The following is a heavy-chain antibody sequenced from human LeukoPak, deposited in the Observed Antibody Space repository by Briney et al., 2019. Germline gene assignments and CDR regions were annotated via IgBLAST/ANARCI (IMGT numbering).Heavy chain of an antibody. D-gene: IGHD2-21*02. J-gene: IGHJ4*02. CDR3: AKDPYPWQKVTTLVDH. Sequence: ASVKVSCKTSGYNFDSYSINWVRQAPGQGLEWMGWISPYNDNTKYAQKFQGRVTMTTDTSTRTVYMELSGLRPDDTAMYYCAKDPYPWQKVTTLVDHWGQGTLVTVS. CDR1: GYNFDSYS. V-gene: IGHV1-18*01. CDR2: ISPYNDNT.